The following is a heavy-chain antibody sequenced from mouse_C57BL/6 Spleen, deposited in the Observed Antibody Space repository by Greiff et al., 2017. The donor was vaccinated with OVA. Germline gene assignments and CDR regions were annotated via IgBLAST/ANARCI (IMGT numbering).Heavy chain of an antibody. J-gene: IGHJ1*03. D-gene: IGHD1-1*01. V-gene: IGHV5-17*01. CDR2: ISSGSSTI. CDR1: GFTFSDYG. Sequence: EVHLVESGGGLVKPGGSLKLSCAASGFTFSDYGMHWVRQAPEKGLEWVAYISSGSSTIYYADTVKGRFTISRDNAKNTLFLQMTSLRSEDTAMYYCARPPAYGSSSYWYFDVWGTGTTVTVSS. CDR3: ARPPAYGSSSYWYFDV.